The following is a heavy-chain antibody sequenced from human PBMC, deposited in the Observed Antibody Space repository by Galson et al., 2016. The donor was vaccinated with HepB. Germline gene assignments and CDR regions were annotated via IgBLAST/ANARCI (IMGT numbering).Heavy chain of an antibody. CDR2: ISSSSYI. CDR3: ARGWGRYSSGWYSDDYYFDY. J-gene: IGHJ4*02. D-gene: IGHD6-19*01. Sequence: SLRLSCAASGFTFSSYSMNWVRQAPGKGLEWVSSISSSSYIYYADSVKGRFTISRDNAKNSLYLQMNSLRAEDTAVYYCARGWGRYSSGWYSDDYYFDYWGQGTLVTVSS. V-gene: IGHV3-21*01. CDR1: GFTFSSYS.